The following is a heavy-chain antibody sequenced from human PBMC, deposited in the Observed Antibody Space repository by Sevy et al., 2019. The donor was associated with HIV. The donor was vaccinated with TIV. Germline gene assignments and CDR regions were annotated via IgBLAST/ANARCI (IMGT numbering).Heavy chain of an antibody. CDR1: GFTFSSYW. CDR2: IKQDGSEK. Sequence: GGSLRLSCAASGFTFSSYWMSWVRQAPGKGLEWVANIKQDGSEKYYVDSEKGRFTISRDNAKNSLYLQMNSLRAEDTAVYYCAREISLHCSSTSCYEDYWGQGTLVTVSS. D-gene: IGHD2-2*01. CDR3: AREISLHCSSTSCYEDY. V-gene: IGHV3-7*01. J-gene: IGHJ4*02.